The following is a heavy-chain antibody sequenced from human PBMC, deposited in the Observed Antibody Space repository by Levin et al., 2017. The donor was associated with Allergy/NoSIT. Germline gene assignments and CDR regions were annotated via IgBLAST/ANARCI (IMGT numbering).Heavy chain of an antibody. CDR1: GFTFSSYA. V-gene: IGHV3-23*01. CDR2: ISGSGGST. CDR3: AKDRVGGATPFDY. D-gene: IGHD1-26*01. J-gene: IGHJ4*02. Sequence: ASVKVSCAASGFTFSSYAMSWVRQAPGKGLEWVSAISGSGGSTYYADSVKGRFTISRDNSKNTLYLQMNSLRAEDTAVYYCAKDRVGGATPFDYWGQGTLVTVSS.